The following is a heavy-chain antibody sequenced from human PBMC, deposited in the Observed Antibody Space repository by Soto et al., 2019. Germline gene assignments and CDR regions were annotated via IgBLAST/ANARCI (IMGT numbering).Heavy chain of an antibody. CDR1: GGTFSSYA. Sequence: GASVKVSCKASGGTFSSYAISWVRQAPGQGLEWMGGIIPIFGTANYAQKFQGRVTITADESTSTAYMELSSLRSEDTAVYYCARGLYYYDSSDSYDAFDIWGQGTMVTVSS. J-gene: IGHJ3*02. CDR3: ARGLYYYDSSDSYDAFDI. CDR2: IIPIFGTA. V-gene: IGHV1-69*13. D-gene: IGHD3-22*01.